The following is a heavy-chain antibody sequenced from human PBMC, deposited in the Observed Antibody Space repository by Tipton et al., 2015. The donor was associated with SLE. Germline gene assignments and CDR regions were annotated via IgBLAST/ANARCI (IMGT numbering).Heavy chain of an antibody. D-gene: IGHD3-10*01. Sequence: TLSLTCTVSGGSISSYYWSWIRQPPGKGLEWIGYIYYSGSTNYNPSLKSRVTISVDTSKNQFSLKPISVTAADTAVYYCARHVTYYGSGRVWFDPWGQGTLVTVSS. V-gene: IGHV4-59*08. CDR2: IYYSGST. J-gene: IGHJ5*02. CDR3: ARHVTYYGSGRVWFDP. CDR1: GGSISSYY.